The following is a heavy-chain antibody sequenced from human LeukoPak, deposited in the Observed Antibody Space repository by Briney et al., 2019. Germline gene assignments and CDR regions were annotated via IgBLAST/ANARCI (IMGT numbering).Heavy chain of an antibody. CDR1: GGSFSGYY. CDR3: ARTYYMGYFDY. Sequence: SETLSLTCAVYGGSFSGYYWSWIRQPPGKGLEWIGEINHSGSTNYNPSLKNRVTISVDTSKNQFSLKLSSVTAADTAVYYCARTYYMGYFDYWGQGTLVTVSS. V-gene: IGHV4-34*01. CDR2: INHSGST. D-gene: IGHD3-10*01. J-gene: IGHJ4*02.